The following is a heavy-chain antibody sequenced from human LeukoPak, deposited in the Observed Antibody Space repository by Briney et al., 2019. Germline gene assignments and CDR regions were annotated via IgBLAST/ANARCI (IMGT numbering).Heavy chain of an antibody. Sequence: SETLSLTCTVSGGSISSYYWSWIRQPPGKGLEWIGYMYYSGTTNYNPSLRSRVIISADTSKNQFSLQVSSVTAADTAAYFCARGRVSSSTWYSTYYYYFYMDVWGKGTTVTVSS. D-gene: IGHD1-1*01. CDR3: ARGRVSSSTWYSTYYYYFYMDV. CDR2: MYYSGTT. CDR1: GGSISSYY. V-gene: IGHV4-59*01. J-gene: IGHJ6*03.